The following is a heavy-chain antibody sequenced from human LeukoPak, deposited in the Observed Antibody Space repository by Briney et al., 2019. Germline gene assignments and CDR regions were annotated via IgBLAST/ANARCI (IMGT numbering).Heavy chain of an antibody. D-gene: IGHD3-9*01. CDR1: GGSFSGYY. CDR2: INHSGST. J-gene: IGHJ4*02. CDR3: ARASGVRYFDRKYYFDY. Sequence: PSETLSLTCAVYGGSFSGYYWSWIRQPPGKGLEWIGEINHSGSTNYNPSLKSRVTISVDTSKNQFSLKLSSVTGADTAVYYCARASGVRYFDRKYYFDYWGQGTLVTVSS. V-gene: IGHV4-34*01.